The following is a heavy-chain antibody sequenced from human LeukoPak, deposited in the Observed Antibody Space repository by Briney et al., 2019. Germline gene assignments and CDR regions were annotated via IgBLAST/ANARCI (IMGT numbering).Heavy chain of an antibody. CDR1: GYTFTGYY. CDR2: INPNSGGT. Sequence: ASVKVSCKASGYTFTGYYMHWVRQAPGQGLEWMGWINPNSGGTNYAQKFQGRVTMTRDTSISTAYMELSRLRSDDTAVYYCARAARYCSGGSCRLLFDYWGQGTLVTVSS. J-gene: IGHJ4*02. V-gene: IGHV1-2*02. D-gene: IGHD2-15*01. CDR3: ARAARYCSGGSCRLLFDY.